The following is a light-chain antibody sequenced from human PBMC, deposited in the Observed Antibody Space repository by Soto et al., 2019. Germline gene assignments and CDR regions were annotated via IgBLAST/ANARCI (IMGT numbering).Light chain of an antibody. CDR3: QQYDYLPIT. J-gene: IGKJ5*01. Sequence: LSASVVDSVTITCQASQDISNYLNWYQQKPGKAPKLLIYDASNLDIGVPSRFSGSGSGTHFTFTISSLQPEDFATYYCQQYDYLPITFGQGTRLEIK. CDR2: DAS. CDR1: QDISNY. V-gene: IGKV1-33*01.